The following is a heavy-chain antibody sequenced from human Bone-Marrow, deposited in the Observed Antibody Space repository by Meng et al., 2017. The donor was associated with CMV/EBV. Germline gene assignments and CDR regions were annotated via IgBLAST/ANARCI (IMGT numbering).Heavy chain of an antibody. Sequence: GGSLRLSCAASGFTFSSYWMHWVRQAPGKGLVWVSSISSSSSYIYYADSVKGRFTISRDNAKNSLYLQMNSLRAEDTAVYYCARVISLEPTPSFYYYYGMDVWGQGTTVTVSS. V-gene: IGHV3-21*01. D-gene: IGHD1-1*01. CDR1: GFTFSSYW. CDR2: ISSSSSYI. J-gene: IGHJ6*02. CDR3: ARVISLEPTPSFYYYYGMDV.